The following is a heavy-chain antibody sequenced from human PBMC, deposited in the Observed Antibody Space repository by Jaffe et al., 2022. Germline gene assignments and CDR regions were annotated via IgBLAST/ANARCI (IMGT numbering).Heavy chain of an antibody. CDR2: IRYDGSNK. J-gene: IGHJ4*02. V-gene: IGHV3-30*02. Sequence: QVQLVESGGGVVQPGGSLRLSCAASGFTFSSYGMHWVRQAPGKGLEWVAFIRYDGSNKYYADSVKGRFTISRDNSKNTLYLQMNSLRAEDTAVYYCAKDIRRFHGYWGQGTLVTVSS. CDR1: GFTFSSYG. CDR3: AKDIRRFHGY. D-gene: IGHD2-21*01.